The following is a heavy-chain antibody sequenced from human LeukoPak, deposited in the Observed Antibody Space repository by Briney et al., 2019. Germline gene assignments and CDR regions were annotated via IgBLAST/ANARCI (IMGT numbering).Heavy chain of an antibody. CDR2: IYYSGST. CDR1: GGSISSSTYY. CDR3: ARDSSSSDAFDI. Sequence: SQTLSLTCTVSGGSISSSTYYWGWIRQPPGKGLEWIGSIYYSGSTYYNPSLKSRVTISVDTSENQFSLKLSSVTAADTAVYYCARDSSSSDAFDIWGQGTMVTVSS. V-gene: IGHV4-39*01. J-gene: IGHJ3*02. D-gene: IGHD2-2*01.